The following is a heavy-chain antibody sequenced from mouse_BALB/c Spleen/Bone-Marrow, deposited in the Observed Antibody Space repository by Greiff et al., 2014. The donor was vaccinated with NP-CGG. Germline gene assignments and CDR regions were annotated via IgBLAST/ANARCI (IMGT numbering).Heavy chain of an antibody. V-gene: IGHV3-2*02. CDR2: ISYSGST. CDR1: GYSITSDYA. Sequence: EVQLQQSGPGLVKPSQSLSLTCTVTGYSITSDYAWNWIRQFPGNKLEWMGYISYSGSTSYNPSLKSRISITRDTSKNQFFLQLNCVTTEDTATYYCARWDWYFDVWGAGTTVTVSS. CDR3: ARWDWYFDV. J-gene: IGHJ1*01.